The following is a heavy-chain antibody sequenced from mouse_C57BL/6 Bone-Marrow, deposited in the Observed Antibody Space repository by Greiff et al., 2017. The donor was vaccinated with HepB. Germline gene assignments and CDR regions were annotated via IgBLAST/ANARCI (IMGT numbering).Heavy chain of an antibody. V-gene: IGHV1-54*01. CDR2: INPGSGGT. Sequence: VQLQQSGAELVRPGTSVKVSCKASGYAFTNYLIEWVKQRPGQGLEWIGVINPGSGGTNYNEKFKGKATLTADKSSSTAYMQLSSLTSEDSAVYFCARQGDGTAWFAYWGQGTLVTVSA. D-gene: IGHD2-1*01. CDR1: GYAFTNYL. J-gene: IGHJ3*01. CDR3: ARQGDGTAWFAY.